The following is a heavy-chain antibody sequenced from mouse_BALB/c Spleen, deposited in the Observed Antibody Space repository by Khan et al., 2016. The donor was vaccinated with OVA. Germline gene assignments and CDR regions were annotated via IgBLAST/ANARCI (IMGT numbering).Heavy chain of an antibody. D-gene: IGHD1-1*01. V-gene: IGHV14-3*02. CDR2: IDPANGNT. J-gene: IGHJ2*01. Sequence: DVQLQQAGAEFVKPGASVKLSCTASGFNIKDYYMHWVKQRPEQGLEWIGRIDPANGNTKYDPKFQGKATITTDTSSNTAYLQLSSLTSEDTAVYYCARPTVLPFDYWGQGTTLTVSS. CDR3: ARPTVLPFDY. CDR1: GFNIKDYY.